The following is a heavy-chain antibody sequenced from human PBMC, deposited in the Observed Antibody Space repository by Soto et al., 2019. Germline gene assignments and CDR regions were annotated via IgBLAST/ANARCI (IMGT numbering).Heavy chain of an antibody. CDR2: IYPSDSHA. V-gene: IGHV5-51*01. J-gene: IGHJ4*02. CDR3: AGLSDPSSYYCGH. Sequence: GESLKISCKGSGYNCIAWVRQMPGKGLEWLGVIYPSDSHARYSPSFQGQVTISFDKSITTAYLQWGSLKASDTATYYCAGLSDPSSYYCGHWGQGTLVTVSS. D-gene: IGHD2-21*02. CDR1: GYNC.